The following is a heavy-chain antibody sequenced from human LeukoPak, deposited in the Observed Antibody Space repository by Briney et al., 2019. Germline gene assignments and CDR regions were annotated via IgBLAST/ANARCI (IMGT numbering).Heavy chain of an antibody. CDR1: GFTFNNFG. CDR3: ARTEYGDYSLPSGY. Sequence: GGSLRLSCAASGFTFNNFGMHWVRQAPGKGLEWVSFIGYEGVHKYYADSVKGRFTISKDNSKATLYLQMNSLRPEDTAVYYCARTEYGDYSLPSGYWGQGTLVTVSS. V-gene: IGHV3-30*02. CDR2: IGYEGVHK. J-gene: IGHJ4*02. D-gene: IGHD4-17*01.